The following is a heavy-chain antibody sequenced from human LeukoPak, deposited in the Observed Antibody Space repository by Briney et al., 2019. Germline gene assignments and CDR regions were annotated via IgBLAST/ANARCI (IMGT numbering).Heavy chain of an antibody. CDR3: ARGRDYCSSTSCYKYYFGY. J-gene: IGHJ4*02. CDR1: GFTFSSYS. D-gene: IGHD2-2*02. CDR2: ISSSSSYI. V-gene: IGHV3-21*01. Sequence: PGGSLRLSCAASGFTFSSYSMNWVRQAPGKGLERVSSISSSSSYIYYADSVKGRFTISRDNAKNSLYLQMNSLRAEDTAVYYCARGRDYCSSTSCYKYYFGYWGQGTLVTVSS.